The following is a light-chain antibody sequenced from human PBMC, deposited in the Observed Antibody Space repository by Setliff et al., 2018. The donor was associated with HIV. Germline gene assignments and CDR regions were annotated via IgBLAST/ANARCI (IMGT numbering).Light chain of an antibody. CDR1: SGDVGNYNL. V-gene: IGLV2-23*02. J-gene: IGLJ1*01. CDR3: CSFARGRPYV. Sequence: QSALTQPASVSRSPGQSITISCTGTSGDVGNYNLDSWYQHHPGKAPKLIIYEVTKRPSGVSNRFSGSKSGNTAALTISGLQAEDEGDYFCCSFARGRPYVFGTGTKVTVL. CDR2: EVT.